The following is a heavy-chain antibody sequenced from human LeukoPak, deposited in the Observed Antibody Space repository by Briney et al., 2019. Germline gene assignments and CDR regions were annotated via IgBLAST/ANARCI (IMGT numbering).Heavy chain of an antibody. J-gene: IGHJ4*02. CDR2: VYYGRSP. CDR1: GDSVNNNDAY. Sequence: SGTLSLTCTVSGDSVNNNDAYWAWIRQPPGKGLEWIGSVYYGRSPYFNPSLESRATISVDTSKNHFSLKMSSVTAADTAVYYCARSSGTGTFSYWGQGTLVTISS. V-gene: IGHV4-39*02. D-gene: IGHD6-25*01. CDR3: ARSSGTGTFSY.